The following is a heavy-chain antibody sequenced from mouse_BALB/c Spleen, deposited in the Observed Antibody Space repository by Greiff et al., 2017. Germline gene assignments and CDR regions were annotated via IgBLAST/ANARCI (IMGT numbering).Heavy chain of an antibody. V-gene: IGHV7-3*02. D-gene: IGHD2-3*01. CDR1: GFTFTDYY. CDR2: IRNKANGYTT. CDR3: ARDIVGYYPAWYAY. J-gene: IGHJ3*01. Sequence: EVNLVDSGGGLVQPGGSLRLSCATSGFTFTDYYMSWVRQPPGKALEWLGFIRNKANGYTTEYSASVKGRFTIFRDNSQSILYLQMNTLRAEDSATYYCARDIVGYYPAWYAYWGQGTLVTVSA.